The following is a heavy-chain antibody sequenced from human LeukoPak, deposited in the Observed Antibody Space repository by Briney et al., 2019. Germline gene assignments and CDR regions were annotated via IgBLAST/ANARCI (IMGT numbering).Heavy chain of an antibody. D-gene: IGHD6-13*01. CDR2: IYYSGST. J-gene: IGHJ6*04. Sequence: SETLSLTCTVSGGSISSSSYYWGWIRQPPGKGLEWIGSIYYSGSTYYNPSLKSRVTISVDTSKNQFSLKLSSVTAADTAVYYCARSWGLDVWGKGTTVTVFS. CDR1: GGSISSSSYY. CDR3: ARSWGLDV. V-gene: IGHV4-39*01.